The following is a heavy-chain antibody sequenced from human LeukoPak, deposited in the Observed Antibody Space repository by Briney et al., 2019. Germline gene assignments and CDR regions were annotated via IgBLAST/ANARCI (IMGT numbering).Heavy chain of an antibody. V-gene: IGHV3-48*01. Sequence: GGSLRLSCAASGLTISSYSMNWVRQAPGKGLQWVSYISSSSSTIYYADSVKGRFTISRDNSKNTLYLQMNSLRAEDTAVYYCAKFLTGYYFTFDYWGQGTLVTVSS. D-gene: IGHD3-9*01. J-gene: IGHJ4*02. CDR2: ISSSSSTI. CDR3: AKFLTGYYFTFDY. CDR1: GLTISSYS.